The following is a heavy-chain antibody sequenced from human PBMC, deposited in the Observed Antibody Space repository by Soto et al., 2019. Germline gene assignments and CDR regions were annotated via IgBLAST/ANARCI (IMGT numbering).Heavy chain of an antibody. Sequence: TLSLTGTVAGVCISSPDSYWSWIRQPPGEGLEWIGYIYYSGTTYFNPSLQSRITMFVDTAKSQFSLRLISVTAADRAVYYCARAVRGYTHDAVDYWGQGTQVTVSS. CDR3: ARAVRGYTHDAVDY. CDR1: GVCISSPDSY. D-gene: IGHD5-12*01. V-gene: IGHV4-30-4*01. CDR2: IYYSGTT. J-gene: IGHJ4*02.